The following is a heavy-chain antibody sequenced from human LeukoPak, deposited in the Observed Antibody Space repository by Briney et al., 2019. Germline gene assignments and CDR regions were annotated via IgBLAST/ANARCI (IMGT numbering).Heavy chain of an antibody. CDR1: GGSISSGGYY. CDR2: IYYSGST. V-gene: IGHV4-31*03. J-gene: IGHJ3*02. CDR3: ARVGLAAFDI. Sequence: SGTLSLTCTVSGGSISSGGYYWSWIRQHPGKGLEWIGYIYYSGSTYYNPSLKSRVTISVDTSKNQFSLKLSSVTAADTAVYYCARVGLAAFDIWGQGTMVTVSS. D-gene: IGHD3-16*01.